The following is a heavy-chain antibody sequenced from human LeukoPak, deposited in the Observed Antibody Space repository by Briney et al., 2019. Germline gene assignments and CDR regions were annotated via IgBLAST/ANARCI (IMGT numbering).Heavy chain of an antibody. CDR3: ARDRVVVPAAFDY. Sequence: VASVKVSCKASGYTFTAYYMHWVRQAPGQGLEWMGWINPNSGGTNYAQKFQGRVTMTRDTSISTAYMELSRLRSDDTAVYYCARDRVVVPAAFDYWGQGTLVTVS. J-gene: IGHJ4*02. CDR2: INPNSGGT. CDR1: GYTFTAYY. D-gene: IGHD2-2*01. V-gene: IGHV1-2*02.